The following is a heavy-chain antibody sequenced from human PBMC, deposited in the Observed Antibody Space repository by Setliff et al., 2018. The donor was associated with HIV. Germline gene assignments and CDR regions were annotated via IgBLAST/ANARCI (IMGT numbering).Heavy chain of an antibody. CDR1: GDSFSSYD. J-gene: IGHJ6*03. CDR2: IIPIFVTP. V-gene: IGHV1-69*13. Sequence: GASVKVSCKASGDSFSSYDISWVRQAPGQGPEWMGRIIPIFVTPNYAQKFQDRVTITADESTSTAYMELSSLRSEDTAVYYCATPYGDYMDVWGKGTTVTVSS. D-gene: IGHD4-17*01. CDR3: ATPYGDYMDV.